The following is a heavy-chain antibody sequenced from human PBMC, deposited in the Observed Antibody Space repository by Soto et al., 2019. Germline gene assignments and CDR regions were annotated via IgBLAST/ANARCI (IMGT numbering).Heavy chain of an antibody. V-gene: IGHV1-69*02. CDR2: IIPINGIA. CDR1: GGTFSSYT. Sequence: QVQLVQSGAEVKKPGSSVKVSCKASGGTFSSYTISWVRQAPGQGLEWMGRIIPINGIANYAQKFQGRVTMTADKSSRRAYMELSSLRFEAACVYYCAHGSWVGSSDVYGGLLVPWGQGKLVTVSS. J-gene: IGHJ5*02. CDR3: AHGSWVGSSDVYGGLLVP. D-gene: IGHD3-10*01.